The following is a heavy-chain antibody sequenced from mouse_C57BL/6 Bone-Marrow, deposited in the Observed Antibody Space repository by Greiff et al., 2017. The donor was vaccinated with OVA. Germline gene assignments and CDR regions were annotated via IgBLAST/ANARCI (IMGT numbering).Heavy chain of an antibody. CDR1: GYAFSSSW. J-gene: IGHJ1*03. CDR2: IYPGDGDT. D-gene: IGHD1-1*01. V-gene: IGHV1-82*01. CDR3: ARNDYGSSFWYFDG. Sequence: VKLQESGPELVKPGASVKISCKASGYAFSSSWMNWVKQRPGKGLEWIGRIYPGDGDTNYNGKFKGKATLTADKSSSTAYMQLSSLTSEDSAVYFCARNDYGSSFWYFDGWGTGTTVTVSS.